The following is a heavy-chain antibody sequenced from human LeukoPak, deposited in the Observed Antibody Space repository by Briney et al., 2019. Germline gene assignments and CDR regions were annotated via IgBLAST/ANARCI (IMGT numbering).Heavy chain of an antibody. CDR1: GGSISSYY. V-gene: IGHV4-59*12. J-gene: IGHJ4*02. D-gene: IGHD3-9*01. CDR2: IYYSGST. CDR3: ARGAFYFDPLYYFDY. Sequence: SETLSLTCTVSGGSISSYYWTWIRQPPGKGLEWIGSIYYSGSTYYNPSLKSRVTISVDTSKNQFSLKLSSVTAADTAVYYCARGAFYFDPLYYFDYWGQGTLVTVSS.